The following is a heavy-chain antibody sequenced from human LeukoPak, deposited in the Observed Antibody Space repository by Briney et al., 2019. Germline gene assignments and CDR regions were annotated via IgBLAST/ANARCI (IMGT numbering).Heavy chain of an antibody. CDR1: GFTFSSYA. Sequence: GGSLGLSCAASGFTFSSYAMHWVRQAPGKGLEYVSATSYNGGSTYYANSVKGRFTISRDNSKNTLYLQMGSLRAEDMAVYYCARRFSSSELFSDYWGQGTLVTVSS. CDR3: ARRFSSSELFSDY. D-gene: IGHD3-22*01. CDR2: TSYNGGST. J-gene: IGHJ4*02. V-gene: IGHV3-64*01.